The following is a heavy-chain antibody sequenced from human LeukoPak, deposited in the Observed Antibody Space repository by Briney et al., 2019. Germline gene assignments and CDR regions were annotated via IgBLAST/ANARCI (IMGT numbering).Heavy chain of an antibody. CDR1: GGSISSSSYY. CDR2: IYYSGST. V-gene: IGHV4-39*01. D-gene: IGHD3-9*01. CDR3: ARHVTYYDILTSYSTYYYYYYMDV. Sequence: SETLSLTCTVSGGSISSSSYYWGWIRQPPGKGLEWIGSIYYSGSTYYNPSLKSRATISVDTSKNQFSLKLSSVTAADTAVYYCARHVTYYDILTSYSTYYYYYYMDVWGKGTTVTISS. J-gene: IGHJ6*03.